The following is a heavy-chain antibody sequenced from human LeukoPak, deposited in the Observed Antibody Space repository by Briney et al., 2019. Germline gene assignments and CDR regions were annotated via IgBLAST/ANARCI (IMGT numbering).Heavy chain of an antibody. J-gene: IGHJ4*02. V-gene: IGHV3-23*01. CDR2: ISGSGGST. CDR1: GFTFSSYA. D-gene: IGHD3-10*01. CDR3: AKIRRLITMVRGDFDY. Sequence: GGSLRLSCAASGFTFSSYAMRWVRQAPGKGLEWVSAISGSGGSTYYADSVKGRFTISRDNSKNTLYLQMNSLRAEDTAVYYCAKIRRLITMVRGDFDYWGQGTLVTVSS.